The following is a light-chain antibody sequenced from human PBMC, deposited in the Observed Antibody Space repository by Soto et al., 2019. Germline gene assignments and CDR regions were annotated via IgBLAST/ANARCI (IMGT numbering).Light chain of an antibody. V-gene: IGKV3-20*01. J-gene: IGKJ4*01. CDR2: GAS. CDR3: QQYGSSLGVT. Sequence: EIVLTRSPATLSSFPGDRVTLSCRASQYINTRLAWYQHRPGQSPRLLIYGASSRTTGIPDRFSGSGSGTDFTLTISRLEPEDFAVYYCQQYGSSLGVTFGGGTKVEIK. CDR1: QYINTR.